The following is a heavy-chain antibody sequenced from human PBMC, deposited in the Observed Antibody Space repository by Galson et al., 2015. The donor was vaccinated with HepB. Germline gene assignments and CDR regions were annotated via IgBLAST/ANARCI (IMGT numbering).Heavy chain of an antibody. J-gene: IGHJ6*03. V-gene: IGHV3-23*01. CDR1: GFTFSYYA. CDR2: ITGTGGST. Sequence: SLRLSCAASGFTFSYYAMSWVRQAPGKGLEWVSFITGTGGSTNYADSVKGRFTISRDNSKNTLYLQMNSLRVDETAVYYCARDSMWGATGATTIPGTNFYYYMDVWGKGTTVTVSS. CDR3: ARDSMWGATGATTIPGTNFYYYMDV. D-gene: IGHD5-12*01.